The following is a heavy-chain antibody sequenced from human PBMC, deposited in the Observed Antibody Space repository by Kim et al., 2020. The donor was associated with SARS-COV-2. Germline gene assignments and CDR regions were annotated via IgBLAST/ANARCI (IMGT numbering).Heavy chain of an antibody. CDR1: GFTLGISA. D-gene: IGHD1-1*01. Sequence: GGSLRLSCAVSGFTLGISALSRVRQAPVEGLEWVSSIVSGGATLYADSVKGRFTISRDNSMNTLYLQMDSLRVDDTAFYYCAKTGQFDSWGQGTLVTVSS. CDR2: IVSGGAT. J-gene: IGHJ4*02. CDR3: AKTGQFDS. V-gene: IGHV3-23*01.